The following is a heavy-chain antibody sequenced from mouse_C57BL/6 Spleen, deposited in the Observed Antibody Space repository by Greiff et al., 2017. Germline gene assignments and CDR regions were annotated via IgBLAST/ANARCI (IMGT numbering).Heavy chain of an antibody. CDR1: GFSLTSYG. CDR2: IWSGGST. CDR3: ARNGGGSSYRYWYFDV. J-gene: IGHJ1*03. Sequence: VKLMESGPGLVQPSQSLSITCTVSGFSLTSYGVHWVRQSPGKGLEWLGVIWSGGSTDYNAAFISRLSISKDNSKSQVFFKMNSLQADDTAIYYCARNGGGSSYRYWYFDVWGTGTTVTVSS. D-gene: IGHD1-1*01. V-gene: IGHV2-2*01.